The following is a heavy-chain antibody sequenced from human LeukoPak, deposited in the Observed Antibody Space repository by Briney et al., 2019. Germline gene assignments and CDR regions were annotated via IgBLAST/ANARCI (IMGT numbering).Heavy chain of an antibody. D-gene: IGHD4-17*01. CDR3: ATDSQRSAFDI. CDR2: INHSGST. Sequence: SETLSLTCAVYGGSSSGYYWSWIRQPPGKGLEWSGEINHSGSTNYNPSLKSRVTISVDTSKNQCSLKLSSVTAADTAVYYCATDSQRSAFDIWGQGTMVTVSS. V-gene: IGHV4-34*01. J-gene: IGHJ3*02. CDR1: GGSSSGYY.